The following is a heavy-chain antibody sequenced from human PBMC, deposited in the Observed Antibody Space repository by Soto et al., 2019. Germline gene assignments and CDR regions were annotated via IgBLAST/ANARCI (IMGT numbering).Heavy chain of an antibody. D-gene: IGHD3-22*01. J-gene: IGHJ4*02. Sequence: PGGSLRLSCAASRFTFSNAWMSWVRQAPGKGLEWVGRIKSKTDGGTTDYAAPVKGRFTISRDDSKNTLYLQMNSLKTEDTAVYYCTTRHPLFDSSGYYYQRHWGQGTLVTVSS. CDR2: IKSKTDGGTT. CDR1: RFTFSNAW. CDR3: TTRHPLFDSSGYYYQRH. V-gene: IGHV3-15*01.